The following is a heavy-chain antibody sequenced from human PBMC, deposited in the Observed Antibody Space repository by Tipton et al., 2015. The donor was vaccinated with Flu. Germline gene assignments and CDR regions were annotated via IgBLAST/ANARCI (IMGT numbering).Heavy chain of an antibody. D-gene: IGHD3-10*01. CDR2: IYYRGRT. CDR3: ARDSGSGTQDY. CDR1: GGSISYYY. Sequence: TLSLTCTVSGGSISYYYWNWIRQPPGKGLEWIGSIYYRGRTYYNPSLKSRITISVDTSKNQFSLKLSSVTAADTAVYYCARDSGSGTQDYWGQGTLVTVSS. V-gene: IGHV4-59*12. J-gene: IGHJ4*02.